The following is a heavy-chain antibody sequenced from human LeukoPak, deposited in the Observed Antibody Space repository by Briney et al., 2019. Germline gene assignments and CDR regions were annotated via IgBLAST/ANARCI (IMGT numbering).Heavy chain of an antibody. CDR1: GYSISSGYY. Sequence: PSETLSLTCAVSGYSISSGYYWGWIRQPPGKGLEWIGSIYHSGSTYYNPSLKSRVTISVDTSKNQFSLKLSSVTAADTAVYYCARQAQDGLRYFDLLLWGVVVDYWGQGTLVTVSS. CDR3: ARQAQDGLRYFDLLLWGVVVDY. V-gene: IGHV4-38-2*01. CDR2: IYHSGST. J-gene: IGHJ4*02. D-gene: IGHD3-9*01.